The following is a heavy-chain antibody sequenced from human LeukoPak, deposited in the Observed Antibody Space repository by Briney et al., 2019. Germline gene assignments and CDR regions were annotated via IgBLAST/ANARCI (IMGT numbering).Heavy chain of an antibody. CDR2: ISSSSSTI. CDR3: ARDLDLNFDY. CDR1: GFTLSSYS. Sequence: PGGSLRLSCAASGFTLSSYSMNWVRQAPGKGLEWVSYISSSSSTIYYADSVKGRFTISRDNAKNSLYLQMNSLRAEDTAVYYCARDLDLNFDYWGQGTLVTVSS. V-gene: IGHV3-48*04. J-gene: IGHJ4*02.